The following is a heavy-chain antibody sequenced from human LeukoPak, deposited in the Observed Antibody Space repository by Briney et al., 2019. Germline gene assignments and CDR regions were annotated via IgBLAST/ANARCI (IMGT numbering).Heavy chain of an antibody. CDR2: IIPIFGTA. Sequence: SVKVSCKASGGTFSSYAISWVRQAPGQGLEWMGGIIPIFGTANYAQKFQGRVTITTDESTSTAYMELSSLRSEDTAVYYCARLAGGQRHRSYYFDYWGQGTLVTVSS. J-gene: IGHJ4*02. V-gene: IGHV1-69*05. D-gene: IGHD6-25*01. CDR3: ARLAGGQRHRSYYFDY. CDR1: GGTFSSYA.